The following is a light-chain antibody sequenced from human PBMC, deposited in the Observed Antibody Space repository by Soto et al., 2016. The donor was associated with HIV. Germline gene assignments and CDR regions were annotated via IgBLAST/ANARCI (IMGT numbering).Light chain of an antibody. V-gene: IGKV1-39*01. J-gene: IGKJ2*01. CDR3: QQFHSLPYT. CDR1: QSISSY. CDR2: AAS. Sequence: DIQMTQSPSSLSASVGDRVTITCRASQSISSYLNWYQQKPGKAPKLLIYAASSLQSGVPSRFSGSGSGTGFTLTISSLQPEDFATYYCQQFHSLPYTFGQGTKLDIK.